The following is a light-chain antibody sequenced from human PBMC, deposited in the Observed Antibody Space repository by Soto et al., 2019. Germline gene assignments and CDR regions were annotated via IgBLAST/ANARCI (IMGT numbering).Light chain of an antibody. V-gene: IGKV3D-15*01. J-gene: IGKJ1*01. CDR1: QTIDNT. CDR2: DAS. CDR3: HHYGTSPWT. Sequence: EIVMTQSPSTLSLSPGERATLSCRASQTIDNTLAWYQRKPGQAPRLLIYDASSRATGIPDRLSGSGSGTEFTLTISRLEPEDFAVYYCHHYGTSPWTFGQGTKVDIK.